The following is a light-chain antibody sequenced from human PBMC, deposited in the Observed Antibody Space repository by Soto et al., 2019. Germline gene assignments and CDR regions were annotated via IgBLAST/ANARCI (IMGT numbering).Light chain of an antibody. CDR1: QNLGYSDGNTY. CDR3: MLTTHLLPM. Sequence: LSLPVTGRQLAAISCMSSQNLGYSDGNTYLNWFQQRPGQSPRRLIYQVSNRDSGVPDRFSGSGSGPDFTLKISRVEAEDVGVYYSMLTTHLLPMFAQGTKVDIK. J-gene: IGKJ1*01. CDR2: QVS. V-gene: IGKV2-30*01.